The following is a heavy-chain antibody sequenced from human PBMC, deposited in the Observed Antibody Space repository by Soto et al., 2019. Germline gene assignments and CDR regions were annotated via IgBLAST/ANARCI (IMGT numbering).Heavy chain of an antibody. CDR2: IIPIFGTA. J-gene: IGHJ5*02. CDR1: GGTFSSYA. Sequence: QVQLVQSGAEVKKPGSSVKVSCKASGGTFSSYAISWVRQAPGQGLEWMGGIIPIFGTANYAQKFQGRVTITADKSTSTAYMELGSLRSEDTAVYYCARSEVRGVIGWLDPWGQGNLVTVSS. D-gene: IGHD3-10*01. V-gene: IGHV1-69*06. CDR3: ARSEVRGVIGWLDP.